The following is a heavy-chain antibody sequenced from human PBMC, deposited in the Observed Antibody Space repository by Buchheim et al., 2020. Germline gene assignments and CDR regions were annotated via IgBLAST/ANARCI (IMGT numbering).Heavy chain of an antibody. D-gene: IGHD4-17*01. V-gene: IGHV4-39*07. CDR3: AREGDGDYLP. J-gene: IGHJ4*02. CDR2: IYYSGST. Sequence: QLQLQESGPGLVKPSETLSLTCTVSGGSISSSGYYWGWIRQPPGKGLEWIGSIYYSGSTCYNPSLKSRVNISVDTSKNQFSLKLGSVTAADTAVYYCAREGDGDYLPWGQGTL. CDR1: GGSISSSGYY.